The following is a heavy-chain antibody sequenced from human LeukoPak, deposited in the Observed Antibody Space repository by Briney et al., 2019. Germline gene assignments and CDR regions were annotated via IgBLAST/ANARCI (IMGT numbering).Heavy chain of an antibody. CDR1: GYTFTSYG. J-gene: IGHJ4*02. D-gene: IGHD2-21*02. CDR2: ISAYNGNT. V-gene: IGHV1-18*01. Sequence: ASVKVSCKASGYTFTSYGISWVRQAPGQGLEWMGWISAYNGNTNYAQKLQGRVTMTTDTSTSTAYMELRSLRSDDTAVYYCARLCGGDCYSGNFDYWGQGTLVTVSS. CDR3: ARLCGGDCYSGNFDY.